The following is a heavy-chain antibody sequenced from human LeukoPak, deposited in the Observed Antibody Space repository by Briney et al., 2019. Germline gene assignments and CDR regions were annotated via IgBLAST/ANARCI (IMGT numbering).Heavy chain of an antibody. CDR3: AHYGDYRFMYYFDY. D-gene: IGHD4-17*01. J-gene: IGHJ4*02. Sequence: SGPTLVNPTQTLTXTCSLSGVSLSTRGLGVGWIRHPPGEAPEWLALLYWDDNYLYSPSLRRRLTITKDTSKNQVVFTMTNMDPVDTATYYCAHYGDYRFMYYFDYWGQGTLVTVSS. CDR1: GVSLSTRGLG. CDR2: LYWDDNY. V-gene: IGHV2-5*02.